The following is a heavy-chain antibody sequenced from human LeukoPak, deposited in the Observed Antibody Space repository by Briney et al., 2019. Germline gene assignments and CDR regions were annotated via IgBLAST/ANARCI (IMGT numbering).Heavy chain of an antibody. CDR1: GYTFTSYD. J-gene: IGHJ4*02. CDR3: ARGAVAASSDLDY. CDR2: MNPNSGNT. D-gene: IGHD6-19*01. Sequence: ASVKVSCKTSGYTFTSYDLNWVRQATGQGREWMGWMNPNSGNTGYAQKFQGRVTITRNTSISTAYMELSSLRSEDTTVYYCARGAVAASSDLDYWGQGTLVTVSS. V-gene: IGHV1-8*01.